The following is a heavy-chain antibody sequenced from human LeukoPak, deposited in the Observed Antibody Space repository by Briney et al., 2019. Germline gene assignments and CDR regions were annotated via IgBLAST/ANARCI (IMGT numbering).Heavy chain of an antibody. J-gene: IGHJ3*01. V-gene: IGHV4-39*01. CDR2: VYSGGNI. Sequence: SETLSLTCTVSGGSISSSTYFWGWIRQPLGKGLEWIGTVYSGGNIYSNPSLKTRVTISVDTSRNQFSLKLTSVHAADTAMYYCVRRQEPVYTNYVGDDAFDVWGQGTMVTVSS. CDR1: GGSISSSTYF. D-gene: IGHD4-11*01. CDR3: VRRQEPVYTNYVGDDAFDV.